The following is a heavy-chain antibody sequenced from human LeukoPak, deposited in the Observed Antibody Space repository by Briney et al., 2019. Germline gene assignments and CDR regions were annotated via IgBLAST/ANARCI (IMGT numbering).Heavy chain of an antibody. D-gene: IGHD2-15*01. Sequence: GESLQISCKGSGYSFTSYWIGWVRPMPGKGLEWMGIIYPGDSDTIYSTSFQGPVTISADKSISTAYLQCSSLKASDTAMYYCARLPVYCSGGSCYFDYWGQGTLATVSS. CDR3: ARLPVYCSGGSCYFDY. V-gene: IGHV5-51*01. J-gene: IGHJ4*02. CDR1: GYSFTSYW. CDR2: IYPGDSDT.